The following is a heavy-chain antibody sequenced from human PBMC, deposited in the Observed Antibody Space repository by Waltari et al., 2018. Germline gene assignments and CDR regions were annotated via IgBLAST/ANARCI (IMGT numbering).Heavy chain of an antibody. D-gene: IGHD3-22*01. CDR3: ARRGQSYYDSSTPYYFDY. CDR2: IYYSGRT. V-gene: IGHV4-39*01. CDR1: GCPISSSCYY. Sequence: QLQLQESGPGLVKPSETLSLTCTLSGCPISSSCYYWGWTRQPPGKGLEWIGSIYYSGRTYYNPSLKRRVTISVDTSKNQFSLKLSSVTAADTAVYYCARRGQSYYDSSTPYYFDYWGQGTLVTVSS. J-gene: IGHJ4*02.